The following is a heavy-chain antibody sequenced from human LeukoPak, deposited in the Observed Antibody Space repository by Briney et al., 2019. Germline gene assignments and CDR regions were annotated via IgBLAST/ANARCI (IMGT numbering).Heavy chain of an antibody. V-gene: IGHV3-21*01. Sequence: GGSLRLSCAASGFTFSSYSMNWVRQAPGKGLEWVSSITSSSTYTFYADSVKGRFTISRDNARNSLYLQMNSLRAEDTAVYYCARDPYSGTYGDTYYYYMDVWGKGITVTISS. CDR1: GFTFSSYS. CDR2: ITSSSTYT. D-gene: IGHD1-26*01. CDR3: ARDPYSGTYGDTYYYYMDV. J-gene: IGHJ6*03.